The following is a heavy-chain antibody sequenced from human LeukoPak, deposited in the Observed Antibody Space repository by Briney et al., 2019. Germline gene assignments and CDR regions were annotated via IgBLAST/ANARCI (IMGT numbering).Heavy chain of an antibody. V-gene: IGHV4-59*01. CDR3: VATYYYDSSGYKGWFDP. CDR1: GGSISSYY. J-gene: IGHJ5*02. Sequence: SETLSLTCTVSGGSISSYYWSWIRQPPGKGLEWIGYIYYSGSTNYNPSLKSRVTISVDTSKNQFSLKLSSVTAADTAVYYCVATYYYDSSGYKGWFDPWGQGTLVTVSS. D-gene: IGHD3-22*01. CDR2: IYYSGST.